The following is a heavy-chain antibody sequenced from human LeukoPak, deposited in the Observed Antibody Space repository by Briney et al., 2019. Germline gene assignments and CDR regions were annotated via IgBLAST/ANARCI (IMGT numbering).Heavy chain of an antibody. CDR3: ARDDGSSSNWFDP. CDR2: IYSGGST. J-gene: IGHJ5*02. CDR1: GFTVSSDY. V-gene: IGHV3-53*01. D-gene: IGHD6-13*01. Sequence: PGGSLRLSCAASGFTVSSDYMSWVRQAPGKGLEWVSVIYSGGSTYYADSVKGRFTISRDNSKNTLYLQMNSLRAEDAAVYYCARDDGSSSNWFDPWGQGTLVTVSS.